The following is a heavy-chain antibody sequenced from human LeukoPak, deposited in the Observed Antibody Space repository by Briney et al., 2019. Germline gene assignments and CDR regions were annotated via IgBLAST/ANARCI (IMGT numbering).Heavy chain of an antibody. CDR1: GFTFSSYW. D-gene: IGHD3-10*01. CDR3: ARDRPGIWFGELLSPHAFDI. CDR2: IKQDGSEK. Sequence: GSLRLSCAASGFTFSSYWMSWVRQAPGKGLEWVANIKQDGSEKYYVDSVKGRFTISRDNAKNSLYLQMNSLRAEDTAVYYCARDRPGIWFGELLSPHAFDIWGQGTMVTVSS. V-gene: IGHV3-7*01. J-gene: IGHJ3*02.